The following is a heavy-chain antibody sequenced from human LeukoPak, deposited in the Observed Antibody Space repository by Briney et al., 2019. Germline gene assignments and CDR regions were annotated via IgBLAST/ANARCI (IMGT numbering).Heavy chain of an antibody. D-gene: IGHD3-10*01. CDR3: ATDRGGYGSGSYDY. J-gene: IGHJ4*02. CDR1: AFTFTSYS. Sequence: PGGSLRLSCAASAFTFTSYSMSWVRQAPGKGLEWVSAISGSGGSTYYADSVKGRFTISRDNSKNTLYLQMNSLRAEDTAVYYCATDRGGYGSGSYDYWGQGTLVTVSS. V-gene: IGHV3-23*01. CDR2: ISGSGGST.